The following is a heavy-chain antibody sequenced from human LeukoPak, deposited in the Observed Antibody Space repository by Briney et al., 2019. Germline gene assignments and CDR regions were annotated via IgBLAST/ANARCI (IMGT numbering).Heavy chain of an antibody. CDR2: IIPIFGTA. J-gene: IGHJ4*02. V-gene: IGHV1-69*05. Sequence: SVKVSCKASGGTFSSYAISWVRQAPGQGLEWMGRIIPIFGTAKYAQKFQGRVTITTDESTSTAYMELSSLRSEDTAVYYCARDDSSGVAFVYWGQGTLVTVSS. CDR3: ARDDSSGVAFVY. D-gene: IGHD6-19*01. CDR1: GGTFSSYA.